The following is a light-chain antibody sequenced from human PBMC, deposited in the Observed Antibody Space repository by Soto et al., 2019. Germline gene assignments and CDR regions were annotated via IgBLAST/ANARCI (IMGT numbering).Light chain of an antibody. J-gene: IGLJ2*01. Sequence: QSVLTQPPSVSGAPGQRVTISCTGSSSNIGAGYDVHWYPQLPGTAPKLLMYANSNRPSGVPDRFSGSKSGTSASLAITGLQAEDEADYYCQSYDTSLSVVFGGGTKVTVL. V-gene: IGLV1-40*01. CDR3: QSYDTSLSVV. CDR2: ANS. CDR1: SSNIGAGYD.